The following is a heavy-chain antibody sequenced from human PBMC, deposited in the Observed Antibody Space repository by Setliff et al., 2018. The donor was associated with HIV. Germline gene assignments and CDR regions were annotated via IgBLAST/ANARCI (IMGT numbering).Heavy chain of an antibody. Sequence: GGSLRLSCAASGFTFNKAWMNWVRQAPGKGLEWIARVKSKGDGGTVDYAAPVKGRFTISVDDSGNTLHLQMNSLQTEDTAVYYCVRSKPEIRYYYDTSGYKCFYYYMDVWGKGTTVTVSS. V-gene: IGHV3-15*01. J-gene: IGHJ6*03. CDR1: GFTFNKAW. D-gene: IGHD3-22*01. CDR2: VKSKGDGGTV. CDR3: VRSKPEIRYYYDTSGYKCFYYYMDV.